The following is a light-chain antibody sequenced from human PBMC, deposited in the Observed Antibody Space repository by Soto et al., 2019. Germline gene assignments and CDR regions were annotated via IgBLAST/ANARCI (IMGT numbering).Light chain of an antibody. V-gene: IGLV1-47*01. CDR3: AAWDDSLSGVV. CDR1: SSKIGSNY. J-gene: IGLJ3*02. Sequence: QSVLTQPPSASGTPGRRVTISCSGSSSKIGSNYVYWYQQLPGTAPKLLIYRNNQRPSGVPDRFSGSKSGTSASLAISGLRSEDEANYYCAAWDDSLSGVVFGGGTKLTVL. CDR2: RNN.